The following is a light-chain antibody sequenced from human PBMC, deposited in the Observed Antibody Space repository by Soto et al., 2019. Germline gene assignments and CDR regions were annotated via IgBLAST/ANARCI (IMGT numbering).Light chain of an antibody. CDR2: KAS. Sequence: IQVTQSPSTLSANVGDRVTITCRASQSISSWLAWYQQKPGKAPKLLIYKASGLESGVPSRFSGSGSGTDFTLTISSLQPDDFATYYCQQYNSYSPLTFGGGTKVDIK. V-gene: IGKV1-5*03. J-gene: IGKJ4*01. CDR3: QQYNSYSPLT. CDR1: QSISSW.